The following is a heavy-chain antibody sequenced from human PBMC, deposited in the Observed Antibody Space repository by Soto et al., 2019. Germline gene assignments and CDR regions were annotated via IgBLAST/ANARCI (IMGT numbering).Heavy chain of an antibody. D-gene: IGHD3-3*01. CDR2: ISYDGSNK. V-gene: IGHV3-30*18. CDR1: GFTFSSYG. CDR3: AKDGYYDFWSGYPPTPYYGMDV. J-gene: IGHJ6*02. Sequence: GGSLRLSCAASGFTFSSYGMHWVRQAPGKGLEWVAVISYDGSNKYYADSVKGRFTISRDNSKNTLYLQMNSLRAEDTAVYYCAKDGYYDFWSGYPPTPYYGMDVWGQGTTVTVSS.